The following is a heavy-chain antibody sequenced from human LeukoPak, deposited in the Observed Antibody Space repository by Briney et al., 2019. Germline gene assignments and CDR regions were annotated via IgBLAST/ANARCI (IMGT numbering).Heavy chain of an antibody. CDR3: AGGPPGPTRQNWFDP. CDR1: GYTFTSYG. CDR2: ISAYNGNT. Sequence: ASVKVSCKASGYTFTSYGISWVRQAPGQGLEWMGWISAYNGNTNYAQKLQGRVTMTTDTSTSTAYMELSSLRSEDTAVYYCAGGPPGPTRQNWFDPWGQGTLVTVSS. V-gene: IGHV1-18*01. D-gene: IGHD1-26*01. J-gene: IGHJ5*02.